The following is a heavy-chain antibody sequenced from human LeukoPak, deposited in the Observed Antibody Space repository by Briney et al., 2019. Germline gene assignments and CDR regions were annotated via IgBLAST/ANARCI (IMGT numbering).Heavy chain of an antibody. CDR3: ARRAGAYSHPYDY. CDR1: RFTFSYQY. J-gene: IGHJ4*02. V-gene: IGHV3-53*01. CDR2: IYSDNT. D-gene: IGHD4/OR15-4a*01. Sequence: GGSLRLSCAASRFTFSYQYMDWVRQAPGKGLEWVSFIYSDNTHYSDSVKGRFTIQMNSLRAEDTAVYYCARRAGAYSHPYDYWGQGTLVTVSS.